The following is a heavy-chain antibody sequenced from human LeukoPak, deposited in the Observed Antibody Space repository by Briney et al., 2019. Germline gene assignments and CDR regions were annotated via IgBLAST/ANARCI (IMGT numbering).Heavy chain of an antibody. CDR1: GFTFSSYW. CDR2: INSDGSST. D-gene: IGHD3-10*01. J-gene: IGHJ4*02. CDR3: ARGSSPRRFDY. V-gene: IGHV3-74*01. Sequence: PGGSLRLSCAASGFTFSSYWMRWVRQAPGKGLVWVSRINSDGSSTSYADSVKGRFTISRDNAKNTLYLQMNSLRAEDTAVYYCARGSSPRRFDYWGQGTLVTVSS.